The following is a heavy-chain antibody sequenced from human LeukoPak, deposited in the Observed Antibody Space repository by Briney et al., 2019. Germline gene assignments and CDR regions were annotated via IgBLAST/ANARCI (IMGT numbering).Heavy chain of an antibody. V-gene: IGHV3-21*01. CDR1: GFTFSSYS. D-gene: IGHD6-6*01. CDR3: ARGAARPGYYYYYMDV. J-gene: IGHJ6*03. CDR2: ISSSSSYI. Sequence: PGGSLRLSCAASGFTFSSYSMNWVRQAPGKGLEWVSSISSSSSYIYYADSVKGRFTISRDNAKNSLYLQMNSLRAEDTAVYYCARGAARPGYYYYYMDVWGKGTTVTVSS.